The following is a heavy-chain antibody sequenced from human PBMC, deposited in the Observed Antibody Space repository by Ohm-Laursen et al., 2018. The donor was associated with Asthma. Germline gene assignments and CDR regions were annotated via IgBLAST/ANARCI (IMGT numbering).Heavy chain of an antibody. Sequence: SLRLSGSASGFTFSSYGMHWVRQAPGKGLEWVAVISYDGSNKYYADSVKGRFTISRDNSKNTLYLQMNSLRAEDTAVYYCARDPSATVAGTVFDYWGQGTLVTVSS. J-gene: IGHJ4*02. V-gene: IGHV3-30*03. CDR3: ARDPSATVAGTVFDY. CDR2: ISYDGSNK. CDR1: GFTFSSYG. D-gene: IGHD6-19*01.